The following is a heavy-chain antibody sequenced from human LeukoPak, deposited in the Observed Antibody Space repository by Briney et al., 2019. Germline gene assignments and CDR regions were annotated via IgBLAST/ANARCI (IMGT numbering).Heavy chain of an antibody. Sequence: GASVKVSCKASGYTFTSYAMNWVRQAPGQGLEWMGWINTNTGNPTYAQGFTGRFVFSLDTTVSTAYLQISSLKAEDTAVYYCARGQYYDFWSGYDWFDPWGQGTLVTVSS. J-gene: IGHJ5*02. CDR2: INTNTGNP. CDR1: GYTFTSYA. V-gene: IGHV7-4-1*02. CDR3: ARGQYYDFWSGYDWFDP. D-gene: IGHD3-3*01.